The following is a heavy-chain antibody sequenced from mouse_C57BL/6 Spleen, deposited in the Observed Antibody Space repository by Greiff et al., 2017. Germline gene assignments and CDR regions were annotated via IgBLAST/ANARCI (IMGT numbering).Heavy chain of an antibody. CDR1: GYTFTSYW. V-gene: IGHV1-64*01. CDR2: IHPTSGST. Sequence: VQLQQPGAELVKPGASVKLSCKASGYTFTSYWMHWVKQRPGQGLEWIGMIHPTSGSTNYNEKFKGKATLTVDKSSSTAYMQLSSLTSEDSAVYACARDCSSYLYAMDYWGQGTSVTVSS. J-gene: IGHJ4*01. D-gene: IGHD1-1*01. CDR3: ARDCSSYLYAMDY.